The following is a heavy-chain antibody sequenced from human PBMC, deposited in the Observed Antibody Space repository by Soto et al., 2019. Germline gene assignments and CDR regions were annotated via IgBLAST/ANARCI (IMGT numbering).Heavy chain of an antibody. Sequence: SETLSLTCAVYGGSFSGYYWSWIRQPPGKGLEWIGEINHSGSTNYNPSLKSRVTISVDTSKNQFSLKLSSVTAADTAVYYCARGLTITMVRGVIQNFNFDYWGQGTLVTVSS. J-gene: IGHJ4*02. D-gene: IGHD3-10*01. V-gene: IGHV4-34*01. CDR2: INHSGST. CDR3: ARGLTITMVRGVIQNFNFDY. CDR1: GGSFSGYY.